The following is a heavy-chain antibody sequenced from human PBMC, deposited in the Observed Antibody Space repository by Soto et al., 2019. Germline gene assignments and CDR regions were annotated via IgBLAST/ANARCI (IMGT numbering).Heavy chain of an antibody. V-gene: IGHV1-18*04. CDR3: ARDQERQWLDDYYYYGMDV. CDR2: ISAYNGNT. Sequence: GASVKVSCKASGYTFTSYGISWVRQAPGQGLEWMGWISAYNGNTNYAQKLQGRVTMTTDTSTSTAYMELRSLRSDDTAVYYCARDQERQWLDDYYYYGMDVWGQGTTVTVS. CDR1: GYTFTSYG. J-gene: IGHJ6*02. D-gene: IGHD6-19*01.